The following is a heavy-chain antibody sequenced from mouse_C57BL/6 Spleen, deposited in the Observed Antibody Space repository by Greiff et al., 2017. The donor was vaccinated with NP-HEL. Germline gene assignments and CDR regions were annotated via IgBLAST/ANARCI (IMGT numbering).Heavy chain of an antibody. CDR1: GYTFTSYW. CDR3: ARGGCITTGRAMDY. J-gene: IGHJ4*01. V-gene: IGHV1-53*01. CDR2: IYPSNGGT. Sequence: QVQLQQPGTELVKPGASVTLSCKASGYTFTSYWMHWVKQRPGQGLEWIGNIYPSNGGTNYNEKFKSKATLTVDKSSSTAYMQLSSLTSEDSAVYYCARGGCITTGRAMDYWGQGTSVTVSS. D-gene: IGHD1-1*01.